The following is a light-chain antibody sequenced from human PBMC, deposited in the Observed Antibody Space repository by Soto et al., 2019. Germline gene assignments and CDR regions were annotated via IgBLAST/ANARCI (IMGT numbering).Light chain of an antibody. CDR2: DAS. V-gene: IGKV3-11*01. CDR1: QSVSSY. Sequence: EIVLTQSPATLSLSPGERATLSCRASQSVSSYLAWYQQKPGQAPRLLIYDASNRAAGIPARFSGSGSGTDFALTITSLEPEYFAVYYCQQRLNWPPITFGPGTTVEIK. CDR3: QQRLNWPPIT. J-gene: IGKJ3*01.